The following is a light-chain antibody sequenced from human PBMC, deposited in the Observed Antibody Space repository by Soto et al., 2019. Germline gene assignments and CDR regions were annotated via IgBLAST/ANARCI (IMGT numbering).Light chain of an antibody. CDR2: GAS. CDR1: QSVSSSY. V-gene: IGKV3-20*01. Sequence: EIVLTQSPGTLSLSPGERATLSCRASQSVSSSYLAWYQQKPGQAPRLLIYGASSRATGIPDRFSGSGSGTDFTLTISSLQPEDFATYYCQQSYSTFWTFGQGTKVDIK. CDR3: QQSYSTFWT. J-gene: IGKJ1*01.